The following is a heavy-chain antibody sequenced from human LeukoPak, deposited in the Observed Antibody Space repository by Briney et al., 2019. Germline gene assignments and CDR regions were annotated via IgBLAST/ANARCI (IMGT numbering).Heavy chain of an antibody. V-gene: IGHV1-2*02. D-gene: IGHD3-10*01. CDR1: GYSFSGYY. CDR2: INPKSGGT. J-gene: IGHJ4*02. Sequence: ASVKVSCKASGYSFSGYYMHWVRQAPGQGLEWMGWINPKSGGTNYPQKFQGRVTMTRDTSISTAYMELSRLRSDDTAVYYCTSLYDSGSYYWGQGTLVTVSS. CDR3: TSLYDSGSYY.